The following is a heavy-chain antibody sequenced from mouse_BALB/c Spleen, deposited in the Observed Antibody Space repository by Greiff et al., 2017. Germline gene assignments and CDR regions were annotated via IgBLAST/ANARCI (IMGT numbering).Heavy chain of an antibody. CDR2: IYPGDGDT. J-gene: IGHJ4*01. CDR3: ARFDYDGVYAMDY. D-gene: IGHD2-4*01. Sequence: VQLQQSGAELARPGASVKLSCKASGYTFTSYWMQWVKQRPGQGLEWIGAIYPGDGDTRYTQKFKGKATLTADKSSSTAYMQLSSLASEDSAVYYCARFDYDGVYAMDYWGQGTSVTVSS. CDR1: GYTFTSYW. V-gene: IGHV1-87*01.